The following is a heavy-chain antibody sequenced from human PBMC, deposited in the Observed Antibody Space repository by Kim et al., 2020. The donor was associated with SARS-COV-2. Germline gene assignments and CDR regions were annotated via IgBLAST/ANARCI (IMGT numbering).Heavy chain of an antibody. V-gene: IGHV4-38-2*02. CDR2: IYHSGST. CDR1: GYSISSGYQ. D-gene: IGHD3-10*02. Sequence: SETLSLTCTVSGYSISSGYQWGWIRQPPGKGLEWIGSIYHSGSTDYNPSLKSRAFISVDTSKNQFSLRLSSVTAADTAVYFCARVSTPMLRGYYGMDVWGQGTTVTVSS. CDR3: ARVSTPMLRGYYGMDV. J-gene: IGHJ6*02.